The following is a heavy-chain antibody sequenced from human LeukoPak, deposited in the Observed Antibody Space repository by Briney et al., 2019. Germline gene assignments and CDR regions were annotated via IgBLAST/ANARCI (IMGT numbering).Heavy chain of an antibody. J-gene: IGHJ6*03. Sequence: GGSLRLSCAASGFSFNTYSMNWVRQAPGKGLGWVSRINSDGSSTSYADSVKGRFTISRDNAKNTLYLQMNSLRAEDTAVYYCARDLSKIYYYYMDVWGKGTTVTISS. V-gene: IGHV3-74*01. CDR1: GFSFNTYS. CDR2: INSDGSST. CDR3: ARDLSKIYYYYMDV.